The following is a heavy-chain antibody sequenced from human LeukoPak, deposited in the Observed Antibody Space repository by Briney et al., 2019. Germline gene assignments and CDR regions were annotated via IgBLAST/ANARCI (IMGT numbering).Heavy chain of an antibody. V-gene: IGHV3-48*03. D-gene: IGHD6-19*01. CDR1: GFTFSSYE. CDR3: AHGGAVAGLRY. J-gene: IGHJ4*02. CDR2: ISSSGSTI. Sequence: GGSLRLSCAASGFTFSSYEMNWVRQAPGKGLEWVSYISSSGSTIYYADSVKGRFTISRDNAKNSLYLQMNSLRAEDTAVYYCAHGGAVAGLRYWGQGTLVTVSS.